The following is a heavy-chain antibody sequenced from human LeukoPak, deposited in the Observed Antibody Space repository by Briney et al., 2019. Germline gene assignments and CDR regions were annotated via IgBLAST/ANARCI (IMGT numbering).Heavy chain of an antibody. V-gene: IGHV4-59*01. CDR2: IYYSGST. CDR3: ARVSSGVYFDY. CDR1: GGSIINYY. D-gene: IGHD2-15*01. J-gene: IGHJ4*02. Sequence: PSETLSLTCSISGGSIINYYWSWIRQPPGKGLELIGYIYYSGSTNYNPSLKSRVTISVDTSKNQFSLKLSSVTAADTAVYYCARVSSGVYFDYWGQGTLVTVSS.